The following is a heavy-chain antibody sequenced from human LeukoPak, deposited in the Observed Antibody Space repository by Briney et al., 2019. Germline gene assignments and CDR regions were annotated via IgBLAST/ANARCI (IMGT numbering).Heavy chain of an antibody. Sequence: SETLSLTYAVSGGSFIGSHWNWIRQPPGKGLEWIGEINHSGNTNYNPSLKSRVTISVDTSKNQFSLKLRSVTAADTAVYYCARDPTTVVTLPYYFDDWGQGTLVTVSS. J-gene: IGHJ4*02. V-gene: IGHV4-34*01. CDR3: ARDPTTVVTLPYYFDD. D-gene: IGHD4-23*01. CDR2: INHSGNT. CDR1: GGSFIGSH.